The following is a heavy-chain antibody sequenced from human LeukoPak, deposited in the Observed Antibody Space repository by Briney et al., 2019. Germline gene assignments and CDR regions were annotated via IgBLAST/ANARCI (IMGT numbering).Heavy chain of an antibody. D-gene: IGHD3-10*01. CDR3: ARAPRDYGSGSYYRGLWYFDY. J-gene: IGHJ4*02. CDR1: GGSVSSGSYY. Sequence: SETLSLTCTVSGGSVSSGSYYWSWSRQPPGKGLEWIGYIYYSGSTNYNPSLKSRVTISVDTSKNQFSLKLSSVTAADTAVYYCARAPRDYGSGSYYRGLWYFDYWGQGTLVTVSS. CDR2: IYYSGST. V-gene: IGHV4-61*01.